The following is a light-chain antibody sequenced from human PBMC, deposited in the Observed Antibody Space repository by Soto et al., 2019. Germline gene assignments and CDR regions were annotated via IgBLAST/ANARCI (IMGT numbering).Light chain of an antibody. J-gene: IGLJ2*01. V-gene: IGLV7-43*01. Sequence: QAVVTQEPSLTVSPGWKATLPCPSSIGPVTSDYYPNWFQQKPGQAPRALIYSTTKKHSWTPARFSGSLLGGKDALTLSGVQPEDEADYYCLLYYGAAVVFGGGTKLTVL. CDR2: STT. CDR3: LLYYGAAVV. CDR1: IGPVTSDYY.